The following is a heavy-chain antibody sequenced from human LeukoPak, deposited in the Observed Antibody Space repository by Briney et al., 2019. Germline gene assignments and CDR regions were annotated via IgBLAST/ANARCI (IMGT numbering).Heavy chain of an antibody. J-gene: IGHJ4*02. CDR1: GGSISSYY. Sequence: SETLSLTCTVSGGSISSYYWSWIRQPPGKGLEWIGYIYYSGSTNYNPSLKSRVTISVDTSKNQFSLKLSSVTAADTAVYYCARALDGYNLGVDYWGQGTLVTVSS. CDR2: IYYSGST. D-gene: IGHD5-24*01. V-gene: IGHV4-59*01. CDR3: ARALDGYNLGVDY.